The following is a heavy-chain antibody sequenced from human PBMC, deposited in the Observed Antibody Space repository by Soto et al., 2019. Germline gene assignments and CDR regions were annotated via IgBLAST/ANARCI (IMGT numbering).Heavy chain of an antibody. V-gene: IGHV1-2*04. D-gene: IGHD3-22*01. CDR3: ARDYYDGSASYVFES. J-gene: IGHJ3*01. Sequence: QVHPVQSGAEVKKAWASVKVSCKASGYTFTGYYTHWVRQATGQGLEWMGWINHNTGGANIAQKFQGWVTMTRDTSISTTYMELSSLRSNDTAVYYCARDYYDGSASYVFESWGQGTMVTVAS. CDR1: GYTFTGYY. CDR2: INHNTGGA.